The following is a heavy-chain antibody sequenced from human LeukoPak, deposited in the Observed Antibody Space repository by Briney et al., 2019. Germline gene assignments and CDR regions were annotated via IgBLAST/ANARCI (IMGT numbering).Heavy chain of an antibody. Sequence: ASVKVSCKTSGYTFTDYYMHWVRQAPGQGLEWMGWINPNTGGTSSAQKFQGRVTMSRDTAITTVYMEVSWLTPDDTAIYYCARADRLHGGPYLVGPWGQGTLVTVSS. CDR3: ARADRLHGGPYLVGP. CDR1: GYTFTDYY. J-gene: IGHJ5*02. V-gene: IGHV1-2*02. CDR2: INPNTGGT. D-gene: IGHD3-16*01.